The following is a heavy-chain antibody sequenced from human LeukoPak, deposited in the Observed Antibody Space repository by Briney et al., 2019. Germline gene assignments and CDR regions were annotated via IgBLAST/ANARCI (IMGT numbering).Heavy chain of an antibody. V-gene: IGHV1-2*02. Sequence: ASVKVSCKASGYTFTGYYMHWVRQAPGQGLEWMAWINPNSGVTNYVQKFQGRVTMTRDTSISTAYMELSRLRSDDTAVYYCARKRSVDYYGMDVWGQGTTVTVSS. CDR1: GYTFTGYY. J-gene: IGHJ6*02. D-gene: IGHD6-6*01. CDR2: INPNSGVT. CDR3: ARKRSVDYYGMDV.